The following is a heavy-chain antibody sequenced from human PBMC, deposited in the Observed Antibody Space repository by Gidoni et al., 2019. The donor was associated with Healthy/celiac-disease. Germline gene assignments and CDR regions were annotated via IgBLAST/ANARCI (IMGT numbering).Heavy chain of an antibody. CDR1: GFTFSSYA. Sequence: EFELLESGGGLVQPGGSLRLSCAASGFTFSSYAMSWVRQAPGKGLEWVSAISGSGGSTYHADSVKGRFTIARDNSKNTLYLQMNSLRAEDTAVYYCAKGMKLWFGEAPDYWGQGTLGTVSS. D-gene: IGHD3-10*01. CDR3: AKGMKLWFGEAPDY. CDR2: ISGSGGST. V-gene: IGHV3-23*01. J-gene: IGHJ4*02.